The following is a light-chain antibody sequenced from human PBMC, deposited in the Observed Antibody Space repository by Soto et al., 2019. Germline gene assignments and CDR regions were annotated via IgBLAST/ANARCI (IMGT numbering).Light chain of an antibody. CDR3: QQRSNWPIT. Sequence: DIQLTQSPSSLSASVGDTVTITCRASQTVSRYLNWYQQKSGTAPKRLIYAASTLHTGVPSRFSGRGSGTDFTLTISRLELEDFAVYYCQQRSNWPITFGQGTRLEIK. J-gene: IGKJ5*01. CDR1: QTVSRY. CDR2: AAS. V-gene: IGKV1-39*01.